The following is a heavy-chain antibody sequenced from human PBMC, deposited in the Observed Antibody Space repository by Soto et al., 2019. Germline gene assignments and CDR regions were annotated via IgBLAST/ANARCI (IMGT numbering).Heavy chain of an antibody. V-gene: IGHV3-23*01. CDR2: ISNYGGST. CDR3: AKHYNILTGYYTGYYYYYMDV. D-gene: IGHD3-9*01. Sequence: EVQLLESGGGLVQPGGSLRLSCAASGFTFSNYAMSWVRQAPGKGLEWVSAISNYGGSTYYTDSVTGRFTISRDSSKNTLYLQMNTLRSEDTAVYYCAKHYNILTGYYTGYYYYYMDVWGIGTTVTVSS. J-gene: IGHJ6*03. CDR1: GFTFSNYA.